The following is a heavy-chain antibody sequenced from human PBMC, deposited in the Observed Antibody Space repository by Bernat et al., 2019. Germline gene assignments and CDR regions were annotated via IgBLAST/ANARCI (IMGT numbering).Heavy chain of an antibody. J-gene: IGHJ4*02. CDR2: IIPILGIA. Sequence: QVQLVQSGAEVTKPGSSVKVSCKASGGTFSSYTISWVRQAPGQGLEWMGRIIPILGIANYAQKFQGRVTITADKSTSTAYMELSSLRSEDTAVYYCAREPFGYYDSSAPEGDYWGQGTLVTVSS. V-gene: IGHV1-69*08. D-gene: IGHD3-22*01. CDR3: AREPFGYYDSSAPEGDY. CDR1: GGTFSSYT.